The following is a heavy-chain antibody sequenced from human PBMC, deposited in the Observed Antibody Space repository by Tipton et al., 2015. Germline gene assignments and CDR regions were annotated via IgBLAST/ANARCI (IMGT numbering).Heavy chain of an antibody. Sequence: SLRLSCAASGFTFSSYAMSWVRQAPGKGLEWLSYISGNSRTMHYADSVKGRFTISRDNRKNSLGLQMNSLRAEDTAVYYCVRDPGRYFDYWGQGTLATVSS. V-gene: IGHV3-48*04. CDR2: ISGNSRTM. CDR3: VRDPGRYFDY. CDR1: GFTFSSYA. J-gene: IGHJ4*02.